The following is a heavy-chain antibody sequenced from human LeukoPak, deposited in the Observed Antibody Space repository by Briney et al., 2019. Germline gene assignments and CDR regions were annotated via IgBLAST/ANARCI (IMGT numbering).Heavy chain of an antibody. CDR3: ARRLPAIPHNPSNDAFDI. CDR2: INHSGST. V-gene: IGHV4-34*01. J-gene: IGHJ3*02. D-gene: IGHD2-2*02. Sequence: SETLSLTCTVSGGSISSYYWSWIRQPPGKGLEWIGEINHSGSTNYNPSLKSRVTISVDTSKNQFSLKLSSVTAADTAVYYCARRLPAIPHNPSNDAFDIWGQGTMVTVSS. CDR1: GGSISSYY.